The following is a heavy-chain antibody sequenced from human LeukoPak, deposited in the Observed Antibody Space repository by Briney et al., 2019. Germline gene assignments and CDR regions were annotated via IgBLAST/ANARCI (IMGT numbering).Heavy chain of an antibody. CDR2: MNPNSGNT. J-gene: IGHJ4*02. Sequence: ASVKVSCKASGYTFTSYDINWVRQATGQGLEWMGWMNPNSGNTGYAQKFQGRVTMTRNTSISTAYMELSSLRSEDTAVYYCARGQPDYREYFDWGQGTLVTVPS. CDR1: GYTFTSYD. CDR3: ARGQPDYREYFD. V-gene: IGHV1-8*01. D-gene: IGHD3-9*01.